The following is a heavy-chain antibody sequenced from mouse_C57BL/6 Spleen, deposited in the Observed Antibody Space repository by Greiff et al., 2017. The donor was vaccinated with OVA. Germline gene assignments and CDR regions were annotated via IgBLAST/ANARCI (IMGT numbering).Heavy chain of an antibody. CDR3: ARGGRQLRPFDY. Sequence: QVHVKQSGAELVKPGASVKISCKASGYAFSSYWMNWVKQRPGKGLEWIGQIYPGDGDTNYNGKFKGKATLTADKSSSTAYMQLSSLTSEDSAVYFCARGGRQLRPFDYWGQGTTLTVSS. J-gene: IGHJ2*01. D-gene: IGHD3-2*02. CDR2: IYPGDGDT. V-gene: IGHV1-80*01. CDR1: GYAFSSYW.